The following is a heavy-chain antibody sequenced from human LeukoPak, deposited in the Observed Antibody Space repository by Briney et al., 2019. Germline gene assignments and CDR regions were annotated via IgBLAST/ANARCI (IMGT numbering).Heavy chain of an antibody. CDR3: ARDRRIAVAGTGKDY. CDR1: GFTFGSYS. CDR2: ISSSSSYI. Sequence: GGSLRLSCAASGFTFGSYSMNWVRQAPGKGLEWVSSISSSSSYIYYADSVKGRFTISRDNAKNSLYLQMNSLRAEDTAVYYCARDRRIAVAGTGKDYWGQGTLVTVSS. D-gene: IGHD6-19*01. J-gene: IGHJ4*02. V-gene: IGHV3-21*01.